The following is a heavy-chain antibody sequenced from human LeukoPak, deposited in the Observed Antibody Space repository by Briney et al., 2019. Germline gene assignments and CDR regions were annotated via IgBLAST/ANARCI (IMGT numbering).Heavy chain of an antibody. CDR1: GISISSYY. CDR2: MYYSDNT. D-gene: IGHD2/OR15-2a*01. CDR3: AGGNFYASGCHPYHFHY. V-gene: IGHV4-59*01. Sequence: SEPLSLTCTVSGISISSYYWSWIPQPPGKGREWIGYMYYSDNTNYNSSLKSRVTISEDTYKIQFSLNLTSVTAADTAVYYCAGGNFYASGCHPYHFHYWGQGTLVTVPS. J-gene: IGHJ4*02.